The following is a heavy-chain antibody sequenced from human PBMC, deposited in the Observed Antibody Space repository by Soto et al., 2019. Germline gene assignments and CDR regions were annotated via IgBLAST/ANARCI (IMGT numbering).Heavy chain of an antibody. J-gene: IGHJ6*02. CDR3: ARVRFGEWGYAMDV. Sequence: QVQLVESGGGLVKPGGSLRLSCAASGLTFSDCYMNWIRQAPGKGLEWVSYIGSSGTRINYAGSVKGRFTISRDNAKNSLFLQMNSLRAEDTAMYYCARVRFGEWGYAMDVWGQGTTVTVSS. CDR2: IGSSGTRI. V-gene: IGHV3-11*01. D-gene: IGHD3-10*01. CDR1: GLTFSDCY.